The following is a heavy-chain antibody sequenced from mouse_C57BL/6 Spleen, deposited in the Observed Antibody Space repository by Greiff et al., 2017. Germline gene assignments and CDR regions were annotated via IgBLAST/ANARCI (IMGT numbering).Heavy chain of an antibody. V-gene: IGHV1-54*01. CDR1: GYAFTNYL. J-gene: IGHJ2*01. Sequence: VQLLQSGAELVRPGTSVKVSCKASGYAFTNYLIEWVKQSPGQGLEWIGVINPGSGGTNYNENVKGKVTLTADKSHSNAYMQLSSLTSEDSAIYFCARTRLRRYYFGYWGQGTTLTVAS. CDR2: INPGSGGT. CDR3: ARTRLRRYYFGY.